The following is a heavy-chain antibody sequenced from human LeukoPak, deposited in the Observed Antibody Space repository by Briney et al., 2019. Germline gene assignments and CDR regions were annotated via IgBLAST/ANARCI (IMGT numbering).Heavy chain of an antibody. Sequence: AGGSLRLSCAASGFTFSSYAMSWVRQAPGKGLEWVSAISGSGGSTYYADSVKGRFTISRDNSKNTLYLQMNSLRAEDTAVYYCAKALELILELPDGSYYMDVWGKGTTVTVPS. J-gene: IGHJ6*03. CDR1: GFTFSSYA. CDR3: AKALELILELPDGSYYMDV. D-gene: IGHD1-7*01. V-gene: IGHV3-23*01. CDR2: ISGSGGST.